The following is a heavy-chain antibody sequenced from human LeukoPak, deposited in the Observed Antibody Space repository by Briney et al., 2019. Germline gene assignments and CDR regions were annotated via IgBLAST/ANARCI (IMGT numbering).Heavy chain of an antibody. CDR1: GFTFSNYA. CDR2: ISNANGDT. D-gene: IGHD1-1*01. V-gene: IGHV3-23*01. CDR3: AKATGNLGN. Sequence: GGSLRLSCAASGFTFSNYAMSWVRQAPGKGLEWVSTISNANGDTYYADSVKGRFTISRDNSKSTLYLQMNSLTGEDTAIYYCAKATGNLGNWGQGTLVTLSS. J-gene: IGHJ4*02.